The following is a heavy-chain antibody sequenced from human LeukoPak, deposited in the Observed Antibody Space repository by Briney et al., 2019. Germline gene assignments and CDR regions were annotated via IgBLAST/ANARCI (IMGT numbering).Heavy chain of an antibody. Sequence: GDSLKISCKGSGYTFTNYWIGWVRQMPGKGLEWMGVIYPGDSDTRYSPSFQGQVTISADKSISTAYLQWSSLKASDTAMYYCARRYDSRDYYNYWGQGTLVTVSS. D-gene: IGHD3-22*01. CDR1: GYTFTNYW. V-gene: IGHV5-51*01. CDR3: ARRYDSRDYYNY. CDR2: IYPGDSDT. J-gene: IGHJ4*02.